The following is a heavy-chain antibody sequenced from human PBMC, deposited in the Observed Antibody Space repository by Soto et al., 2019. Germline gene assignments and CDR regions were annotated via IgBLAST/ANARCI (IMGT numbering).Heavy chain of an antibody. Sequence: EVQLVESGGGLVQPGGSLRLSCAASGFTVSSNYMTWVRQAPGKGLEWVSLIQSGGRTYYAASVKGGFTISRDNPKNTLFVQMNSLRVEDTAVYYWGRDDVHCSGGRCYGVPMDVWGKGPTVTVSS. CDR2: IQSGGRT. CDR3: GRDDVHCSGGRCYGVPMDV. D-gene: IGHD2-15*01. V-gene: IGHV3-66*01. J-gene: IGHJ6*04. CDR1: GFTVSSNY.